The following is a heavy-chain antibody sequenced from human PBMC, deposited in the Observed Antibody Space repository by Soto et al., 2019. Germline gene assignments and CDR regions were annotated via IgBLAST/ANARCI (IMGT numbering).Heavy chain of an antibody. CDR3: AHGRSVGSTYFFEY. CDR2: VYPTKDI. V-gene: IGHV2-5*01. D-gene: IGHD3-10*01. Sequence: QITLKESGPTLVKPTQTLTLTCTFSGFSLTTGAVGVGWIRQPPGKALEWLALVYPTKDIRYSPSLKNRLTITQDTSKNQVVLTMTNMDPADTATYSCAHGRSVGSTYFFEYWGQGTLVTVSS. CDR1: GFSLTTGAVG. J-gene: IGHJ4*02.